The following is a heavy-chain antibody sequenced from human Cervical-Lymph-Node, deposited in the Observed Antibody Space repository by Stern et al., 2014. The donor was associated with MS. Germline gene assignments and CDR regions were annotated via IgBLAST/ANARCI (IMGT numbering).Heavy chain of an antibody. Sequence: QVQLMQSGAEVKRPGSSVKVSCKAPGGTFDSYAVTWVRQAPGQGLEWIGRTIPIIGSSNYIPSYQGRLTMTADKGSRTAYLELRRLRSEDTAVYYCAIGSYEFGSGPENWGQGTLVTVSS. D-gene: IGHD3-10*01. CDR1: GGTFDSYA. V-gene: IGHV1-69*04. J-gene: IGHJ4*02. CDR3: AIGSYEFGSGPEN. CDR2: TIPIIGSS.